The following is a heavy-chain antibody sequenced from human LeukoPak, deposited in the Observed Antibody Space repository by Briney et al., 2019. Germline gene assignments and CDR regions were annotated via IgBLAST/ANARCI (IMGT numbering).Heavy chain of an antibody. Sequence: ASVKVSCKASGYTFTSYGISWVRPAPGQGLEWMGWISAYNVKKNYAQKLQGRVTMTTDTSTSTAYMELRSLRSDDTAEYYCARELTMVRGVNDYWGQGTLVTVSS. CDR1: GYTFTSYG. CDR2: ISAYNVKK. D-gene: IGHD3-10*01. V-gene: IGHV1-18*01. CDR3: ARELTMVRGVNDY. J-gene: IGHJ4*02.